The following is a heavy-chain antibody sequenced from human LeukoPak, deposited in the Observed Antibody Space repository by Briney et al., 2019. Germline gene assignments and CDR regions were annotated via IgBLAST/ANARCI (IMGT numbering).Heavy chain of an antibody. CDR1: GYTFTGYY. D-gene: IGHD4-11*01. V-gene: IGHV1-2*02. CDR2: INPNSGGT. Sequence: GASVKVSCKASGYTFTGYYMHWVRQAPGQGLEWMGWINPNSGGTNYAQKFQGRVTMTRDTSISTAYMELTRLRSDETAVYYCASMTTDYYYYYYMDVWGKGTTVTVSS. J-gene: IGHJ6*03. CDR3: ASMTTDYYYYYYMDV.